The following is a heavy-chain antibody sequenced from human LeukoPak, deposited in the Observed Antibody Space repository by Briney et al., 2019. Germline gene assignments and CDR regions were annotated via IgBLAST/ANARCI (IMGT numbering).Heavy chain of an antibody. CDR3: ARGAHYYGSGSYAEDDY. V-gene: IGHV3-48*04. D-gene: IGHD3-10*01. Sequence: PGGSLRLSCAASGFTFSSYSMNWVRQAPGKGLEWVSYISSSGSTIYYADSVKGRFTISRDNAKNSLYLQMNSLRAEDTAVYYCARGAHYYGSGSYAEDDYWGQGTLVTVSS. CDR2: ISSSGSTI. J-gene: IGHJ4*02. CDR1: GFTFSSYS.